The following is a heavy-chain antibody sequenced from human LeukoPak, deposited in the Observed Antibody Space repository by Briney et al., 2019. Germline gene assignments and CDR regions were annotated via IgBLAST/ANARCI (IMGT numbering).Heavy chain of an antibody. J-gene: IGHJ4*02. D-gene: IGHD3-22*01. Sequence: GESLRLSCAASGFTFSSHWMSWVRQVPGEGLEWVANIKEDGTEKYYVDSVKGRFTISRDNAKNSLYLQMNSLRAEDTAVYYCARDSHYDRSGHGYYFDFWGQGTLVTVSS. CDR3: ARDSHYDRSGHGYYFDF. V-gene: IGHV3-7*01. CDR2: IKEDGTEK. CDR1: GFTFSSHW.